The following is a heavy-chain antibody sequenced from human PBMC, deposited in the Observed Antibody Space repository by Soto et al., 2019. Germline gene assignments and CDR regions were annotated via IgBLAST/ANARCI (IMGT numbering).Heavy chain of an antibody. CDR2: IWYDGTNK. Sequence: QVQLVESGGGVVQPGRSLRLSCAASGFTFSSYGMHWVRQAPGKGLGWVAVIWYDGTNKYYADSVKGRFTISRDNSETTRFLQMNSLRGEETAVCYCARWGMGAGDYWGQGRLVSVSS. V-gene: IGHV3-33*01. CDR3: ARWGMGAGDY. CDR1: GFTFSSYG. J-gene: IGHJ4*02. D-gene: IGHD2-8*01.